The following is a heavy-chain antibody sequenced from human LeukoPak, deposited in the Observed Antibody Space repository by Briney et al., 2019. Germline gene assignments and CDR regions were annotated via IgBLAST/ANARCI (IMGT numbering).Heavy chain of an antibody. CDR3: ARHVLYSSGWMGWFDP. CDR1: GYSISNGYY. Sequence: PSETLSLTCTVSGYSISNGYYWGWIRQPPGKGLEWIGSMFHSGSTDYNPSLKSRVTMSVDTSKNQFSLKLSSVTAADTAVYYCARHVLYSSGWMGWFDPWGQGTLVTVSS. D-gene: IGHD6-19*01. CDR2: MFHSGST. J-gene: IGHJ5*02. V-gene: IGHV4-38-2*02.